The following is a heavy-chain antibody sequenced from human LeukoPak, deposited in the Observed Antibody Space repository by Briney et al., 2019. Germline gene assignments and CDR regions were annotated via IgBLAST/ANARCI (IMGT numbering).Heavy chain of an antibody. CDR2: LTLSGST. J-gene: IGHJ4*02. Sequence: PSETLSLTCTVSGGSISSYYWSWIRQPPGKGLEWIGYLTLSGSTHYSPSLKSRVTISVDTSKNQFSLQLSSVTAADTALYYCVKIKPGGASFDYWGQGTLVTVSS. V-gene: IGHV4-59*01. CDR3: VKIKPGGASFDY. CDR1: GGSISSYY. D-gene: IGHD1-26*01.